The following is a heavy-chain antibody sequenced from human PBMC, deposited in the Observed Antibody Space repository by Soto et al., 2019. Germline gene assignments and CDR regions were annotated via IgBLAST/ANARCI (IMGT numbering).Heavy chain of an antibody. CDR1: GYTFTSYD. V-gene: IGHV1-8*01. CDR3: ARERSAAGTGWFDH. CDR2: MNPNSGNT. Sequence: QVQLVQSGAEVKKPGASVKVSCKASGYTFTSYDINWVRQATGQGLEWMGWMNPNSGNTAYAQKFQGRVTMTRNTSISTAYMELSSLRSEDTAVYYCARERSAAGTGWFDHWGQGTLVTVSS. J-gene: IGHJ5*02. D-gene: IGHD6-13*01.